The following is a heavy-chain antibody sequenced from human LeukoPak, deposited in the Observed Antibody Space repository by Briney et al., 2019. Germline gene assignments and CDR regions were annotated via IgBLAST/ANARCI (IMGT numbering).Heavy chain of an antibody. J-gene: IGHJ4*02. CDR3: ARGDDYGGKILDY. V-gene: IGHV4-31*03. CDR2: IYYSGST. Sequence: PSETLSLTCTVSGVSISSGGYYWSWIRQHPGKGLEWIGYIYYSGSTYYNPSLKSRVTIPVDTSKNQFSLKLSSVTAADTAVHYCARGDDYGGKILDYWGQGTLVTVSS. D-gene: IGHD4-23*01. CDR1: GVSISSGGYY.